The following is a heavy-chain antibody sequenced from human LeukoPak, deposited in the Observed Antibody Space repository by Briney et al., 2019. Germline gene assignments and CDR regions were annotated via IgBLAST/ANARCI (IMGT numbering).Heavy chain of an antibody. Sequence: GGSLRLSCAASGFTFDDYAMHWVRQASGKGLEWVSHITWDGGSTHYADSVEGRFTISRDNRENSLYLQMNSLRAEDTALYYCAKGRYDTDYWGQGTLVIVSS. V-gene: IGHV3-43D*03. J-gene: IGHJ4*02. D-gene: IGHD1-1*01. CDR3: AKGRYDTDY. CDR2: ITWDGGST. CDR1: GFTFDDYA.